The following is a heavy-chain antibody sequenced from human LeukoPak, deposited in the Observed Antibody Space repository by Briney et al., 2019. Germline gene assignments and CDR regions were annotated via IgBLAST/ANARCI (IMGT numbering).Heavy chain of an antibody. Sequence: EASVKVSCKASGYTFTSYGISWVRQAPGQGLEWMGWISAYNGNTNYAQKLQGRVTMTTDTSTSTAYMELRSLRSDDTAVYYCAREVVGGGKYCSSTSCPRRDFDYWGQGTLVTVSS. D-gene: IGHD2-2*01. CDR1: GYTFTSYG. CDR2: ISAYNGNT. CDR3: AREVVGGGKYCSSTSCPRRDFDY. V-gene: IGHV1-18*01. J-gene: IGHJ4*02.